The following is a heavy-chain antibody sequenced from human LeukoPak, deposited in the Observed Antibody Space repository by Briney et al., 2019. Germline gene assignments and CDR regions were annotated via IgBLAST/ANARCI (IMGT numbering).Heavy chain of an antibody. CDR3: ARGGYYNLDY. D-gene: IGHD3-22*01. J-gene: IGHJ4*02. V-gene: IGHV4-59*11. CDR2: IYYSGST. CDR1: GGSLSSHY. Sequence: PSETLSLTCTVSGGSLSSHYWSWIRQTPGKGLEWIGYIYYSGSTNYNPSLKSRVTISVDTSKNQFSLKLTSVTAADTAVYYCARGGYYNLDYWGQGTLVTVSS.